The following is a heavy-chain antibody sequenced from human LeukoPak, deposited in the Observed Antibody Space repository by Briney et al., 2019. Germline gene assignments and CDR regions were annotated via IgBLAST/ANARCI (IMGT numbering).Heavy chain of an antibody. V-gene: IGHV1-69*06. CDR2: IIPIFGTA. CDR3: ARGDSAYLDAFDM. D-gene: IGHD2-2*01. Sequence: SVKVSCKASGYTYSSYAISWLRQAPGQGLEWMGGIIPIFGTANYAQKFQGRGTITASKATSTAYMELSSLRSEDTAVYYCARGDSAYLDAFDMWGQGTMVTVSS. CDR1: GYTYSSYA. J-gene: IGHJ3*02.